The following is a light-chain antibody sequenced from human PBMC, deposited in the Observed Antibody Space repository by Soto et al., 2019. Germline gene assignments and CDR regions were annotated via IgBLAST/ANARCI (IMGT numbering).Light chain of an antibody. CDR3: SSFAGSPVV. CDR1: SSDVGGYKY. CDR2: EVS. V-gene: IGLV2-8*01. Sequence: QSALTQPPSASGSPGQSVTISCTGTSSDVGGYKYVSWYQQHPGKVPKLMIYEVSKRPSGVPDRFSGSKSGNTASLTVSGLQAEDEADYYCSSFAGSPVVFGGGTKLTVL. J-gene: IGLJ2*01.